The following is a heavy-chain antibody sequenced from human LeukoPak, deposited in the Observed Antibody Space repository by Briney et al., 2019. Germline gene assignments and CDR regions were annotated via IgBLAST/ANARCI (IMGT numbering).Heavy chain of an antibody. V-gene: IGHV3-72*01. J-gene: IGHJ4*02. D-gene: IGHD6-19*01. CDR3: AGSYGGGWY. CDR1: GFTFSDHN. Sequence: PGGSLRLSCAASGFTFSDHNMDWVRQAPGKGLEWVGRTRNKVNSYTTEYAASVKGRFTISRDNSKKSLYLQMNSLKTEDTAVYYCAGSYGGGWYWGQGTLVTVSS. CDR2: TRNKVNSYTT.